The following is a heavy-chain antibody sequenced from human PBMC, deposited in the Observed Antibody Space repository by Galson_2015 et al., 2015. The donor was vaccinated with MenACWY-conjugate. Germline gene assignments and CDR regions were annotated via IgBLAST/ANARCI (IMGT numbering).Heavy chain of an antibody. CDR3: TLYYDYVWGSYRYYAY. CDR1: GFTFSNAW. D-gene: IGHD3-16*02. Sequence: AASGFTFSNAWMSWVRQAPGKGLEWVGRIKSKTDGGTTDYAAPVKGRFTISRDDSKNTLYLQMNSLKTEDTAVYYCTLYYDYVWGSYRYYAYWGQGTLVTVSS. CDR2: IKSKTDGGTT. J-gene: IGHJ4*02. V-gene: IGHV3-15*01.